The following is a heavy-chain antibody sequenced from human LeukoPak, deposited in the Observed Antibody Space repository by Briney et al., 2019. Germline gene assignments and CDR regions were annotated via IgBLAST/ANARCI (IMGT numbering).Heavy chain of an antibody. CDR1: GCTFDDYT. J-gene: IGHJ4*02. Sequence: GGSLRLPCAASGCTFDDYTMHWVRQAPGKGLEWGSLISWDGGSTYYADSVKGRFTISRDNSKHSLYLQMNSLRTEDTALYYCAKDMEGYCSGGTCYSPFDYWGQGTLVTVSS. D-gene: IGHD2-15*01. CDR3: AKDMEGYCSGGTCYSPFDY. CDR2: ISWDGGST. V-gene: IGHV3-43*01.